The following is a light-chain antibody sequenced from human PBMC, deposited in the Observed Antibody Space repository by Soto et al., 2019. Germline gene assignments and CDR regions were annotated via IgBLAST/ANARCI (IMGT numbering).Light chain of an antibody. J-gene: IGKJ5*01. CDR2: GAS. CDR1: QSVASH. CDR3: HQYNDWPSIT. Sequence: EIVMTQSPATLSVSPGESATLSRRASQSVASHLAWYQQKPGQAPRLLIFGASVRATGIPARFSGSGSGTEFVLTIDSLQSEDFAVYYCHQYNDWPSITFGQGTRLEI. V-gene: IGKV3-15*01.